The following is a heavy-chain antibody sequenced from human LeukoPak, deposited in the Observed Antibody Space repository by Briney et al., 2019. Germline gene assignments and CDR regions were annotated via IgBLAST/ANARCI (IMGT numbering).Heavy chain of an antibody. J-gene: IGHJ2*01. CDR3: AGYFDSGVRGPHWYFAS. CDR1: GFTFSDYW. Sequence: GGSLRLSCAASGFTFSDYWMHWVRQAPGKGLVWVSRINSDGSITTYADSVKGRVTISRDNAKNTLYLQMNSLRAEDTAVYYCAGYFDSGVRGPHWYFASWGRGTPVTVSS. V-gene: IGHV3-74*01. D-gene: IGHD1-26*01. CDR2: INSDGSIT.